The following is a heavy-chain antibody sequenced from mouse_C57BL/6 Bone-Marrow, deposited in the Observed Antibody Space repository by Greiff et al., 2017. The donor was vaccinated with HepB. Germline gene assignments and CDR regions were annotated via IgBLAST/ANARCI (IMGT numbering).Heavy chain of an antibody. D-gene: IGHD1-1*01. Sequence: QVQLQQPGAELVKPGASVKLSCKASGYTFTSYWMHWVKQRPGRGLEWIGRIDPSDSYTNYNQKFKGKATLTVDTSSSTAYMQLSSLTSEDSAVYYCARPLYYYGSSYGFAYWGQGTLVTVSA. CDR1: GYTFTSYW. CDR2: IDPSDSYT. V-gene: IGHV1-69*02. CDR3: ARPLYYYGSSYGFAY. J-gene: IGHJ3*01.